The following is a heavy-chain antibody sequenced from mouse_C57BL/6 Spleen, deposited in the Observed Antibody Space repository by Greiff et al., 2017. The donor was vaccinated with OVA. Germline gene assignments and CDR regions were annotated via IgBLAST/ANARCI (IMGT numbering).Heavy chain of an antibody. CDR2: IYPGDGDT. V-gene: IGHV1-82*01. J-gene: IGHJ4*01. Sequence: VKLMESGPELVKPGASVKISCKASGYAFSSSWMNWVKQRPGKGLEWIGRIYPGDGDTNYNGKFKGKATLTADKSSSTAYMQLSSLTSEDSAVYFCARVYYSNYRGAMDYWGQGTSVTVSS. D-gene: IGHD2-5*01. CDR1: GYAFSSSW. CDR3: ARVYYSNYRGAMDY.